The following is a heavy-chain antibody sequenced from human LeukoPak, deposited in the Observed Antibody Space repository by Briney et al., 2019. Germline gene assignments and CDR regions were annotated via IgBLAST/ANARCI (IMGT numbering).Heavy chain of an antibody. D-gene: IGHD3-10*01. Sequence: AVKVSCKASGGTFSSYAISWVRQAPGQGLEWMGGIIPIFGTANYAQKFQGRVTITADESTSTAYMELSSLRSEDTAVYYCATEGGYGSGSYFPITTFNYWGQGTLVTVSS. CDR2: IIPIFGTA. CDR1: GGTFSSYA. J-gene: IGHJ4*02. CDR3: ATEGGYGSGSYFPITTFNY. V-gene: IGHV1-69*13.